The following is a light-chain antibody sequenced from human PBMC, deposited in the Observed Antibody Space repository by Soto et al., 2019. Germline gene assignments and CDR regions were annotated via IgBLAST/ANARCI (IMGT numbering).Light chain of an antibody. CDR1: QSISSW. CDR2: DAS. V-gene: IGKV1-5*01. Sequence: EIQMTQSPSTLSASVGDRVTITCRASQSISSWLAWYQQKPGKAPKLLIYDASSLESGVPSRFSGSGSGTEFTLTISSLQPDDFATYYCQQYNSLSTFGQGTKVEIK. J-gene: IGKJ1*01. CDR3: QQYNSLST.